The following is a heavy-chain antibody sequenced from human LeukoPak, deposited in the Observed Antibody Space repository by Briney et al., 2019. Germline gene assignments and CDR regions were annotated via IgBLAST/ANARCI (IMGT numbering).Heavy chain of an antibody. Sequence: SETLSLTCAVSGDSISSNYWSWIRQPPGEGLEWIGYIYNSGSTKYNPSLKTRVTISVDTSKNLFSLKLTSVTAADTAVYYCATRLHGFGDYGFRAWGRGTLVTVSS. CDR1: GDSISSNY. CDR2: IYNSGST. D-gene: IGHD4-17*01. J-gene: IGHJ4*02. V-gene: IGHV4-59*01. CDR3: ATRLHGFGDYGFRA.